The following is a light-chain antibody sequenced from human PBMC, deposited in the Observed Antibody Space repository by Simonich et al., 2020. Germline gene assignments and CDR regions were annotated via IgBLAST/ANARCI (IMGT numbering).Light chain of an antibody. CDR1: IRYVGGYNY. J-gene: IGLJ2*01. CDR3: SSYTSSSTLV. Sequence: QSALTQPASVSGSPGQSITISCTGTIRYVGGYNYVSWYKQHPVKAPKLMIYDVRKRPSGVSNRFSGSTSGNTASLTISGLQAEDEADYYCSSYTSSSTLVFGGGTKLTVL. V-gene: IGLV2-14*01. CDR2: DVR.